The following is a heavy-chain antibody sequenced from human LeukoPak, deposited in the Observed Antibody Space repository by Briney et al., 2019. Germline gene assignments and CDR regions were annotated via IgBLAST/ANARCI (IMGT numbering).Heavy chain of an antibody. CDR3: ARGLFNYDNSGLNY. CDR2: ICYDGSNK. V-gene: IGHV3-33*01. D-gene: IGHD3-22*01. J-gene: IGHJ4*02. CDR1: GFTFSSYA. Sequence: GGTLRLSCAASGFTFSSYAMYWVRQAPGKGLEWVTHICYDGSNKYYADSVKGRFTISRDNSKNTLYLQMNSLRAEDTAVYYCARGLFNYDNSGLNYWGQGTRVTVSS.